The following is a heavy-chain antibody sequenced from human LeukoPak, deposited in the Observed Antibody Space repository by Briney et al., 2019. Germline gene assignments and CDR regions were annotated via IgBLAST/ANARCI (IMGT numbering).Heavy chain of an antibody. D-gene: IGHD3-22*01. Sequence: GESLKISCKGSGYSFTSYWIGWVRQMPGKGLEWMGIIYPGDSDTRYSPSFQGQVTISADKSISTAYLQWSSLKASDTAMYYCARREYYYDSSGYYYNDWGQGTLVTVSS. V-gene: IGHV5-51*01. J-gene: IGHJ4*02. CDR3: ARREYYYDSSGYYYND. CDR2: IYPGDSDT. CDR1: GYSFTSYW.